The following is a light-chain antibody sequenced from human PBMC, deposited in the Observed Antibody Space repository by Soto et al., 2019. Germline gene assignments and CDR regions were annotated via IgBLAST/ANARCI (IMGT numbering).Light chain of an antibody. J-gene: IGKJ2*03. CDR1: QSLSFY. CDR3: QQRNNWPRNS. Sequence: EIVLTQSPATLSLSPGERATLSCRASQSLSFYLAWYQQKPGQAPRLLIYDASNRATGVPDRFSGSGSGTDFTLTISSLEPEDFAVYYCQQRNNWPRNSFGQGTKLESK. CDR2: DAS. V-gene: IGKV3-11*01.